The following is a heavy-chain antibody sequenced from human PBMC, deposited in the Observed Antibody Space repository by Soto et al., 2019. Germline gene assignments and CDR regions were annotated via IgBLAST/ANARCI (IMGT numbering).Heavy chain of an antibody. D-gene: IGHD3-3*02. CDR1: GYTFTSYY. Sequence: ASVKVSCKASGYTFTSYYMHWVRQAPGQGLEYMGWVSPSNGTTNYAPNFQGSVTMTTDTSTNTAYLELRSLRSDDTAVYYCAREQISIFGVVNDYWGQGTLVTVSS. CDR2: VSPSNGTT. J-gene: IGHJ4*02. V-gene: IGHV1-18*04. CDR3: AREQISIFGVVNDY.